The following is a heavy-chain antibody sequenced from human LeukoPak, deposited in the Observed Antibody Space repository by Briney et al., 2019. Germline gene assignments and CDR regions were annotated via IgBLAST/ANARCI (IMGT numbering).Heavy chain of an antibody. J-gene: IGHJ4*02. D-gene: IGHD4-11*01. CDR2: IYYSTT. CDR3: ARDTDFDF. Sequence: GGSLRLSCAASGFTFSSNYMSWVRQAPGKGLEWVSAIYYSTTYYADSVKGRFTISRDNSKNTLYLQMNSLRAEDTAVYYCARDTDFDFWGQGTLVTVSS. V-gene: IGHV3-53*01. CDR1: GFTFSSNY.